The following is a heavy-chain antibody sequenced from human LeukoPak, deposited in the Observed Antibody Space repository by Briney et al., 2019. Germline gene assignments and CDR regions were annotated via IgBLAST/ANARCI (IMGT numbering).Heavy chain of an antibody. J-gene: IGHJ3*02. CDR2: IIPIFGTA. V-gene: IGHV1-69*01. Sequence: GASVKVSCKASGGTFSSYAISWVRQAPGQGLEWMGGIIPIFGTANYAQKFQGRVTITADESTSTAYMELSSLRSEDTAVYYCARDRRWLQKGYYPRGASAFDIWGQGTMVTVSS. D-gene: IGHD5-24*01. CDR3: ARDRRWLQKGYYPRGASAFDI. CDR1: GGTFSSYA.